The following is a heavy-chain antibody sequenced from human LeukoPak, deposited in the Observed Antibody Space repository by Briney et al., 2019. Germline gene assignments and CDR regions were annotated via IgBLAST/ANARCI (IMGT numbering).Heavy chain of an antibody. J-gene: IGHJ2*01. CDR2: IYHSGST. Sequence: PSETLSLTCAVSGGSISSGGYSWSWIRQPPGKGLEWIGYIYHSGSTYYNPSLKSRVTISVDRSKNQFSLKLSSVTAADTAVYYCARGTYGDYEWEYWYFDLWGRGTLVTVSS. V-gene: IGHV4-30-2*01. CDR3: ARGTYGDYEWEYWYFDL. CDR1: GGSISSGGYS. D-gene: IGHD4-17*01.